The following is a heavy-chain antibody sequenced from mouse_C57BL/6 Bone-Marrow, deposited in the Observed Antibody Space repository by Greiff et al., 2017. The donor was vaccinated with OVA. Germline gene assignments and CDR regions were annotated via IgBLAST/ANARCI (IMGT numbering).Heavy chain of an antibody. CDR2: IWWDDDK. D-gene: IGHD1-1*01. J-gene: IGHJ3*01. Sequence: LKESGPGILQPSQTLSLTCSFSGFSLSTFGMGVGWIRQPSGKGLEWLAHIWWDDDKYYNPALKSRLTISKDTSKNQVFLKIANVDTADTATYYCARIRYYGSSYPFAYWGQGTLVTVSA. CDR1: GFSLSTFGMG. CDR3: ARIRYYGSSYPFAY. V-gene: IGHV8-8*01.